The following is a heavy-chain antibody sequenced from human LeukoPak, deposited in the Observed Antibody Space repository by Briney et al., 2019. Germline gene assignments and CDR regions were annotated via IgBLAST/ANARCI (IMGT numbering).Heavy chain of an antibody. CDR2: IKQDGSEK. Sequence: GGSLRLSCAASGFTFSSYWMSWVRQAPGKGLEWVANIKQDGSEKYYVDSVKGRFTISRDNAKNSLYLEMNSLRVDDTAVYYCGLVRRNYYYYMDIWGNGTTVIISS. J-gene: IGHJ6*03. D-gene: IGHD3-10*01. V-gene: IGHV3-7*01. CDR3: GLVRRNYYYYMDI. CDR1: GFTFSSYW.